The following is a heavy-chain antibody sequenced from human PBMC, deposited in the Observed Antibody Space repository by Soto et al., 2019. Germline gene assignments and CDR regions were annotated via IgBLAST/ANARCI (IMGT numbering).Heavy chain of an antibody. J-gene: IGHJ4*01. D-gene: IGHD3-9*01. V-gene: IGHV3-7*05. CDR3: ARSREVRDILSGSTTNRDFDY. CDR2: IKQDGSEK. CDR1: GFTFSLFW. Sequence: GGSLTLSCAASGFTFSLFWMSWVRQAPGKGLEWVANIKQDGSEKYFVDSVKGRFTISRDSAKNSLYLQMNSLRAEDTAVYYCARSREVRDILSGSTTNRDFDYWGQETLLTVSS.